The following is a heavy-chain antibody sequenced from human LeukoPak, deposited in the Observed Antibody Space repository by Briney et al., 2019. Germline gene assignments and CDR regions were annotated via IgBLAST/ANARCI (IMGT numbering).Heavy chain of an antibody. CDR3: ASGKRTPLDAFDI. CDR1: GYTFTGYY. J-gene: IGHJ3*02. CDR2: IIPIFGTA. Sequence: SVKVSCKASGYTFTGYYMHWVRQAPGQGLEWMGGIIPIFGTANYAQKFQGRVTITADESTSTAYMELSSLRSEDTAVYYCASGKRTPLDAFDIWGQGTMVTVSS. D-gene: IGHD4-23*01. V-gene: IGHV1-69*13.